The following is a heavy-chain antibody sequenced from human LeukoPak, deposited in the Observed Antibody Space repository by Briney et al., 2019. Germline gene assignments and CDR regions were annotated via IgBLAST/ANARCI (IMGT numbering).Heavy chain of an antibody. CDR1: VGSFSNCY. CDR2: INDSGRI. CDR3: ARRWNYGRNYYIDV. Sequence: SETLSLTCAVYVGSFSNCYWCWVRNPPAQGLERMGEINDSGRINYNPSLMSRVTVSVDTSKNQFSLRLTSVTATDTAVYYCARRWNYGRNYYIDVWGNGATVSVSS. J-gene: IGHJ6*03. D-gene: IGHD1-7*01. V-gene: IGHV4-34*01.